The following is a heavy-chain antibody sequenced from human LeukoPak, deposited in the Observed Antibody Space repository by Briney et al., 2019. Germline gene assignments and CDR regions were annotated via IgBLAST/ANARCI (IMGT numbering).Heavy chain of an antibody. CDR2: IWSDKSNK. V-gene: IGHV3-33*06. D-gene: IGHD4-11*01. Sequence: GGSLRLSCAASGFIFNHHAMHWVRQAPGKGLEWVAVIWSDKSNKFYADSVRGRFTISRDDSRKTVYLQMERMTAEDTAIYYCAKDAQRGFDYSNSLEYWGQGVLVTVAS. J-gene: IGHJ4*02. CDR1: GFIFNHHA. CDR3: AKDAQRGFDYSNSLEY.